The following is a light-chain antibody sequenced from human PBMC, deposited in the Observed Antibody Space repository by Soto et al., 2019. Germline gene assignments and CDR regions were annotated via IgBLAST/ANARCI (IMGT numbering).Light chain of an antibody. J-gene: IGKJ1*01. CDR2: DAS. CDR3: QQYNSYWT. CDR1: QSISNW. V-gene: IGKV1-5*01. Sequence: DVQMTQSPSALSAAVGDRVTITCRASQSISNWLAWYQQKPGKAPEVLIFDASSLQSGVPSRFSGSGSGTEFTLTISSLQPDDFATYYCQQYNSYWTFGQRTKV.